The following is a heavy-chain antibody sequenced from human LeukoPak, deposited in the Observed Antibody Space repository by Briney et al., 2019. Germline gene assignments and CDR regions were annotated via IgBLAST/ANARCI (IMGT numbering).Heavy chain of an antibody. Sequence: PGGSLRLSCLVSGFTFSNYWMSWVRQAPGERLEWVANIKSDGNEKYYVDSVKGRFTISRDNAKNTLYLQMNSLRAEDTAVYYCARYLWSGNLFVFDSWGQGTLVTVSS. CDR2: IKSDGNEK. CDR1: GFTFSNYW. J-gene: IGHJ4*02. D-gene: IGHD2-21*01. V-gene: IGHV3-7*01. CDR3: ARYLWSGNLFVFDS.